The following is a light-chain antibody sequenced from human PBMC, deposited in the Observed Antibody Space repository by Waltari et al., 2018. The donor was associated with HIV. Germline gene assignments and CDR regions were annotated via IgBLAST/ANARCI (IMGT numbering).Light chain of an antibody. CDR2: RNN. J-gene: IGLJ3*02. Sequence: QSVLTQPPSASGTPGQRVTISCSGNSSNIGSKSVSWYQQLPGTTPRLLIFRNNQSPSGVPDRFSGSKSGTSASLAISGLRSEDEADYFCATWDDSLSALWVFGGGTKLTVL. V-gene: IGLV1-47*01. CDR3: ATWDDSLSALWV. CDR1: SSNIGSKS.